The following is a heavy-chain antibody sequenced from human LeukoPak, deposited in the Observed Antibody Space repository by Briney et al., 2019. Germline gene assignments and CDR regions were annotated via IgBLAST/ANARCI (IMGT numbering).Heavy chain of an antibody. CDR2: ISGGSGSI. J-gene: IGHJ4*02. CDR3: ARQGGMQSFDY. CDR1: GCSFSTYS. Sequence: GGSLRLSCAASGCSFSTYSMNWVRQAPGKGLEWVAYISGGSGSISYAASVKGGSTVSRTNAETSLYLQMTSLRAEATAVYYCARQGGMQSFDYWGQGILVTVSS. V-gene: IGHV3-21*01. D-gene: IGHD6-19*01.